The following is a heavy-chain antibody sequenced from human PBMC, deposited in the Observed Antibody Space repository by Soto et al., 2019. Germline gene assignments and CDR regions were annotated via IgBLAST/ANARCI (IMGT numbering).Heavy chain of an antibody. Sequence: QVQLVESGGGMVQPGRSLRLSCAASGFTFRSYGMHWVRQAPGKGLEWVAVIWYDGSNKYYADSVKGRFTISRDNSKNTLYLQMNSLRAEDTAVYYCARDLDGDYLVIDYWGQGTLVTVSS. D-gene: IGHD4-17*01. CDR1: GFTFRSYG. V-gene: IGHV3-33*01. CDR2: IWYDGSNK. CDR3: ARDLDGDYLVIDY. J-gene: IGHJ4*02.